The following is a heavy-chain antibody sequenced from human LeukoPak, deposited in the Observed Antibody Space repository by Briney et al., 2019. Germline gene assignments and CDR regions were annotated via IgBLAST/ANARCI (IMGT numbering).Heavy chain of an antibody. Sequence: VSSVKVSCKASGYTFTSYYMHWVRQAPGQGLEWMGIINPSGGSTSYAQKFQGRVTMTRDTSTSTVYMELSSLRSEDTAVYYCARAMGDGDYNYYYYGMDVWGQGTTVTVSS. J-gene: IGHJ6*02. CDR3: ARAMGDGDYNYYYYGMDV. CDR2: INPSGGST. CDR1: GYTFTSYY. D-gene: IGHD4-17*01. V-gene: IGHV1-46*01.